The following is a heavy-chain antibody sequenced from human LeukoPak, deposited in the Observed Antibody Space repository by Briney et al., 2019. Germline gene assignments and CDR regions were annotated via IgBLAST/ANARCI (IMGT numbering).Heavy chain of an antibody. Sequence: SVKVSCKASGGTFSSYAISWVRQAPGQGLEWMGRIIPIFGIANYAQKFQGRVTITADKSTSTAYMELSSLRSEDTAVYYCASPGGYSYGRDGFDYWGLGTLVTVSS. CDR1: GGTFSSYA. D-gene: IGHD5-18*01. J-gene: IGHJ4*02. V-gene: IGHV1-69*04. CDR3: ASPGGYSYGRDGFDY. CDR2: IIPIFGIA.